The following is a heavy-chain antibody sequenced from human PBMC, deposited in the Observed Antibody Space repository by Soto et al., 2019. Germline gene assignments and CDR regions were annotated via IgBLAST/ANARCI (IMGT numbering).Heavy chain of an antibody. CDR2: INSDGSST. Sequence: EVQLVESGGGLVQPGGSLKLSCAASGFTFSSYWMHWVRQAPGKGLVWVSRINSDGSSTSYADSVKGRFTVSRDNAKNTLYLQMNRLRGEDTAVYYCARAPQVLSTPGIWGQGTMLTVSS. D-gene: IGHD2-15*01. V-gene: IGHV3-74*01. CDR1: GFTFSSYW. J-gene: IGHJ3*02. CDR3: ARAPQVLSTPGI.